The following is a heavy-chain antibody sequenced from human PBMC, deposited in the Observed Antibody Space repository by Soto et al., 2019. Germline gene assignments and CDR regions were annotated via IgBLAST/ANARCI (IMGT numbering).Heavy chain of an antibody. J-gene: IGHJ5*02. Sequence: GGSVKVSCKASGYTFTVYYMHGVGQSALRGRDGMGCINPNSGGTNYAQKFQGRVTMTRDTSISTAYMELSRLRSDDTAVYYCARGYCSSTSCYIRGYWFDPWGQGTLVTVSS. D-gene: IGHD2-2*02. CDR3: ARGYCSSTSCYIRGYWFDP. CDR1: GYTFTVYY. V-gene: IGHV1-2*02. CDR2: INPNSGGT.